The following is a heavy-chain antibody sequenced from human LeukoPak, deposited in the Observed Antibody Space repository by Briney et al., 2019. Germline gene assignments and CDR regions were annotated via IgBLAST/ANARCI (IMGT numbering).Heavy chain of an antibody. D-gene: IGHD3-3*01. CDR2: INSDGSST. Sequence: GGSLRLSCAASGFTFSSYWMHWVRQAPGKGLVWVSRINSDGSSTSYADSVKGRFTISRDNAKNTLYLQMNSLRAEDTAVYYCARDWSDTIFGVVNDYWGQGTLSPSPQ. V-gene: IGHV3-74*01. CDR3: ARDWSDTIFGVVNDY. J-gene: IGHJ4*02. CDR1: GFTFSSYW.